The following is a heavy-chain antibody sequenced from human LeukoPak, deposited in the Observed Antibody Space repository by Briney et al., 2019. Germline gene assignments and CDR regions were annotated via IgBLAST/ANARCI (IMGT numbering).Heavy chain of an antibody. CDR2: IYYSGST. CDR3: ASYGGKHRAARSPFDY. CDR1: GGSISSSSYY. Sequence: SETLSLTCTVSGGSISSSSYYWGWIRQPPGKGLEWIGSIYYSGSTYYNPSLKSRVTISVDTSKNQFSLKLSSVTAADTAVYYCASYGGKHRAARSPFDYWGQGTLVTVSS. V-gene: IGHV4-39*01. J-gene: IGHJ4*02. D-gene: IGHD4-23*01.